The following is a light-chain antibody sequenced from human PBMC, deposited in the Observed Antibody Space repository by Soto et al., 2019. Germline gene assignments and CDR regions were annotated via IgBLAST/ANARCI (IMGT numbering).Light chain of an antibody. CDR3: QQYKTYFRT. CDR1: QSISSW. Sequence: DIQMTQSPSTLSASVGDRVTITCRASQSISSWLAWYQQNPGKAPKLLIYKASSLESGVPSRFSGSGSGTEFTLTISSLQPDDSATYYCQQYKTYFRTFGQGTKVEIK. J-gene: IGKJ1*01. V-gene: IGKV1-5*03. CDR2: KAS.